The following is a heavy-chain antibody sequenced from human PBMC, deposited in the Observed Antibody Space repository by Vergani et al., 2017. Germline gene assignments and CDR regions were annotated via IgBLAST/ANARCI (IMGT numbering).Heavy chain of an antibody. CDR3: ARESGSGYLDFDY. Sequence: QVQLVQSGAEVKKPGSSVKVSCKASGGTFSSYAISWVRQAPGQGLEWMGRIIPILGIANYAQKFQGRVTITADKSTSTAYMELSSLRSDDTAVYYCARESGSGYLDFDYWGQGTLVTVSS. D-gene: IGHD3-9*01. CDR2: IIPILGIA. J-gene: IGHJ4*02. V-gene: IGHV1-69*04. CDR1: GGTFSSYA.